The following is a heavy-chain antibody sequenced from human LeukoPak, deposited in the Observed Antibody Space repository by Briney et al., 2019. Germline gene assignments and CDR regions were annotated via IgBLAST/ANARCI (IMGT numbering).Heavy chain of an antibody. D-gene: IGHD1-26*01. CDR3: ARRGSYSAEYFQH. J-gene: IGHJ1*01. CDR1: GFTVRSNY. V-gene: IGHV3-66*01. CDR2: IYSGGST. Sequence: GGSLRLSCAASGFTVRSNYMSWVRQAPGKGLEWVSVIYSGGSTYYADSVKGRFTISRDNSKNTLYLQMGSLRAEDMAVYYCARRGSYSAEYFQHWGQGTLVTVSS.